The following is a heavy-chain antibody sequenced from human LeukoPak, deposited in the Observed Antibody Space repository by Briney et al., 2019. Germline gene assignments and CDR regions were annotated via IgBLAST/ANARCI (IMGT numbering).Heavy chain of an antibody. V-gene: IGHV1-8*03. CDR3: ARAKCSSTSCYDDAFDI. CDR1: GYTFTSYD. D-gene: IGHD2-2*01. Sequence: ASVKVSCKASGYTFTSYDINWVRQATGHGLEWMGWMNPNSGNTGYAQKFQGRVTITRNTSISTAYMELSSLRSEDTAVYYCARAKCSSTSCYDDAFDIWGQGTMVTVSS. CDR2: MNPNSGNT. J-gene: IGHJ3*02.